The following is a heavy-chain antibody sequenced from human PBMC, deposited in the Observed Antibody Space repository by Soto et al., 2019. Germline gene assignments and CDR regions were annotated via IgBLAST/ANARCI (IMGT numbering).Heavy chain of an antibody. Sequence: QAQLVQSGAEVKKPGASVKVSCKASGYTFTGYDINWVRQATGQGLEWMGWMNPNSGNTGYAQNFQGRVTMTRDNSITTGDMELTSLRDDDSAVYYCAGEKVGTTGIDFWGQGTLVTVSS. J-gene: IGHJ4*02. CDR2: MNPNSGNT. CDR3: AGEKVGTTGIDF. CDR1: GYTFTGYD. V-gene: IGHV1-8*01. D-gene: IGHD1-26*01.